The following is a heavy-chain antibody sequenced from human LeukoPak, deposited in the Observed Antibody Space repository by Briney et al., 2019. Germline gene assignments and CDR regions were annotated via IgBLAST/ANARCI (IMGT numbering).Heavy chain of an antibody. J-gene: IGHJ4*02. CDR3: ARRPYYYGSGSYLTDY. CDR2: INPSGGST. D-gene: IGHD3-10*01. Sequence: ASVKVSCKASGYTFTSYYMHWVRQAPGQGLEWMGIINPSGGSTSYAQKFQGRVTMTRDTSTSTVYMELSGLRSEDTAVYYCARRPYYYGSGSYLTDYWGQGTLVTVSS. V-gene: IGHV1-46*01. CDR1: GYTFTSYY.